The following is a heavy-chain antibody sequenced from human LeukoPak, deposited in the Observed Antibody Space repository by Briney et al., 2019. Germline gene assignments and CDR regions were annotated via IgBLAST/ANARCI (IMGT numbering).Heavy chain of an antibody. CDR3: AKGAEYYYGSGSYTELDY. CDR1: GFTFSSYG. D-gene: IGHD3-10*01. J-gene: IGHJ4*02. V-gene: IGHV3-30*02. CDR2: IQYDGSNK. Sequence: GGSLRLSCAASGFTFSSYGMHWVRQAPGKGLEWVTFIQYDGSNKYYADSVKGRFTISRDNSKNTVYLQMNSLRAEDTAVYYCAKGAEYYYGSGSYTELDYWGQGTLVTVSS.